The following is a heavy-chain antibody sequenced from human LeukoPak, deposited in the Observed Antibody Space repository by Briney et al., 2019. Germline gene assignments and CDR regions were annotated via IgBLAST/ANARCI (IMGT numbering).Heavy chain of an antibody. V-gene: IGHV4-59*01. J-gene: IGHJ4*02. D-gene: IGHD2-15*01. CDR2: IYYSGST. Sequence: PSETLSLTCTVSGGSISSYYWSWIRQPPGKGLEWIGYIYYSGSTNYNPSLKSRVTISVDTSKNQFSLKLSSVTAADTAVYYCARARTLSSGGSCYGYWGQGTLVTVSS. CDR1: GGSISSYY. CDR3: ARARTLSSGGSCYGY.